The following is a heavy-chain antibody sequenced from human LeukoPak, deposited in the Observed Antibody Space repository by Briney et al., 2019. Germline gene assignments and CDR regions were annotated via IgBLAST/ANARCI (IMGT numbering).Heavy chain of an antibody. D-gene: IGHD2-2*01. CDR1: GYTFTSYG. Sequence: ASVKVSCKASGYTFTSYGIRWVRQAPGQGLEWMGWISAYNGNTNYAQKLQGRVTMTTDTSTSTAYMELRSLRSDDTAVYYCASRGVVVPAAMSLNYYYGMDVWGQGTTVTVSS. J-gene: IGHJ6*02. V-gene: IGHV1-18*01. CDR3: ASRGVVVPAAMSLNYYYGMDV. CDR2: ISAYNGNT.